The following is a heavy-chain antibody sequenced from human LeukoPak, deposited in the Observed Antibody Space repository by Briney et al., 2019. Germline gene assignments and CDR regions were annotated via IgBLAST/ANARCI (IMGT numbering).Heavy chain of an antibody. Sequence: SETLSLTCAVYGGSFSGYYWSWIRQPPGKGLEWIGEINHSGSTNYNPSLKGRVTISVDTSKNQFSLKLSSVTAADTAVYYCARDPPMYYYDSSGYYHPFDYWGQGTLVTVSS. J-gene: IGHJ4*02. CDR1: GGSFSGYY. CDR3: ARDPPMYYYDSSGYYHPFDY. CDR2: INHSGST. D-gene: IGHD3-22*01. V-gene: IGHV4-34*01.